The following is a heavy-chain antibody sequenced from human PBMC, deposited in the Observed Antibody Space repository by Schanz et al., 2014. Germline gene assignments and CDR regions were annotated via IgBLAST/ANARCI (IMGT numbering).Heavy chain of an antibody. V-gene: IGHV3-23*04. J-gene: IGHJ4*02. CDR1: GFPFSDYF. CDR3: AKSQGSSFDS. CDR2: ISGGGGTT. Sequence: VQLVDSGGGLVKPGGSLRLSCTASGFPFSDYFMAWIRQPPGRGLEWVSAISGGGGTTYYTDSVKGRFTISRDNSKSTLYLQMNSLRAEDTAVYYCAKSQGSSFDSWGQGTLVTVSS. D-gene: IGHD6-13*01.